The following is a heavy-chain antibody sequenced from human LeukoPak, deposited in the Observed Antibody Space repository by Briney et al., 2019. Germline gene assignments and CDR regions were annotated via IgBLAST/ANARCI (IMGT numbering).Heavy chain of an antibody. J-gene: IGHJ6*03. CDR2: IYTSGST. V-gene: IGHV4-4*09. CDR3: ARQGRLSSGPYYMDV. Sequence: PSETLSLTCTVSGGSISSYYWSWIRQPPGKGLEWIGYIYTSGSTNYNPSLQSRVTISVDTSKNQFSLKLSSVTAADTAVYYCARQGRLSSGPYYMDVWGKGTTVTVSS. CDR1: GGSISSYY. D-gene: IGHD6-19*01.